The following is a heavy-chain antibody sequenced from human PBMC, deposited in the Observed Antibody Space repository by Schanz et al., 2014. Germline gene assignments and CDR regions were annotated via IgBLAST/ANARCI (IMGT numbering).Heavy chain of an antibody. D-gene: IGHD3-3*01. V-gene: IGHV1-18*01. Sequence: QVQLVQSGAEVKKPGSSVKVSCKASGGTFSSYAFSWVRQAPGQGLEWVAWISPYNGNTAYAQNLKGRVRMPTDTSTAPAYMELRSLTSDDTAVYYCARDRVYRFLKGENRFYFDYWGQGALVTVSS. CDR1: GGTFSSYA. CDR3: ARDRVYRFLKGENRFYFDY. J-gene: IGHJ4*02. CDR2: ISPYNGNT.